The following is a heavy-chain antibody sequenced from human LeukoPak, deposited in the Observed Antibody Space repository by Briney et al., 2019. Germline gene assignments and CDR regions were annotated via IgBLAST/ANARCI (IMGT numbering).Heavy chain of an antibody. CDR3: ARDQFGYSGYDLILTPLGYYYYGMDV. CDR1: GFTFSSYW. J-gene: IGHJ6*02. D-gene: IGHD5-12*01. CDR2: IKQDGSEK. V-gene: IGHV3-7*01. Sequence: LPGGSLRLSCAASGFTFSSYWMSWVRQAPGKGLEWVANIKQDGSEKYYVDSVKGRFTISRDNAKNSLYLQMNSLRAEDTAVYYCARDQFGYSGYDLILTPLGYYYYGMDVWGQGTTVTVSS.